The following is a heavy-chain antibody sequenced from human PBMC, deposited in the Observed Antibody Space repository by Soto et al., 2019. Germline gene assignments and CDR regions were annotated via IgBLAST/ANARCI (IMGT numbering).Heavy chain of an antibody. D-gene: IGHD3-10*01. CDR1: GGSVSEYL. CDR2: IYYLGST. V-gene: IGHV4-59*02. CDR3: ARDGYDGSGSPYPAY. Sequence: SLTCAVDGGSVSEYLWSWIREHPGMGLEWIGYIYYLGSTDYNPSLKSRVTISVDTSKRQFSLRLTSVTAADTAVYYCARDGYDGSGSPYPAYWGPGTHVTASS. J-gene: IGHJ4*02.